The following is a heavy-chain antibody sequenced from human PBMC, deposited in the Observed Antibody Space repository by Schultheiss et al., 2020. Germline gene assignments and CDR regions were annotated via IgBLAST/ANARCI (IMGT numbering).Heavy chain of an antibody. CDR2: IYYSGST. CDR3: ARDRCGGDCYFPDAFDI. J-gene: IGHJ3*02. CDR1: GFTFSNAW. D-gene: IGHD2-21*02. V-gene: IGHV4-4*02. Sequence: GSLRLSCAASGFTFSNAWMSWVRQAPGKGLEWIGSIYYSGSTYYNPSLKSRVTISVDTSKNQFSLKLSSVTAADTAVYYCARDRCGGDCYFPDAFDIWGQGTMVTVSS.